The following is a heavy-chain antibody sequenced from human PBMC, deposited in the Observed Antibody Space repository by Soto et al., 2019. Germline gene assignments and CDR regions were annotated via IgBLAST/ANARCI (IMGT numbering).Heavy chain of an antibody. D-gene: IGHD3-10*01. V-gene: IGHV3-30*03. J-gene: IGHJ6*02. CDR1: GFGFNFFG. Sequence: QVQLVESGGGVVQPGTSLRLSCVASGFGFNFFGIHWVRQAPVKGLEWVAGISGDATRIYYAEDLKGRVTISRVNSENTLYLQMNSLRPEDTALYYCARDKDAGWFVMDVWGQGTTVIV. CDR3: ARDKDAGWFVMDV. CDR2: ISGDATRI.